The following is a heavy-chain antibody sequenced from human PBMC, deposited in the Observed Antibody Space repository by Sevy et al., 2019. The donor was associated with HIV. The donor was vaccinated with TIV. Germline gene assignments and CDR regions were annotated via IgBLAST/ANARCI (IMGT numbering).Heavy chain of an antibody. CDR2: IYYNGHI. D-gene: IGHD1-26*01. J-gene: IGHJ4*02. V-gene: IGHV4-59*08. CDR3: AGENAWGRGYS. Sequence: SETLSLTCTVSGGSITSLYWNWIRQPPGKGLEWIANIYYNGHINYNPSLKSRVTLSLDPSKNQFSRRLSSVTATDTAMYYCAGENAWGRGYSWGQGTLVTVSS. CDR1: GGSITSLY.